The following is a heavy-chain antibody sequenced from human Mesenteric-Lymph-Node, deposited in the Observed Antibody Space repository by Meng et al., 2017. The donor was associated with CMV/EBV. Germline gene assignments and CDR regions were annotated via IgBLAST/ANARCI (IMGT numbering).Heavy chain of an antibody. CDR2: IYAGGTT. V-gene: IGHV3-66*02. D-gene: IGHD6-19*01. J-gene: IGHJ4*02. CDR3: ARDRSGWYWGLFDY. Sequence: GESLKTSCTASGFTVTVNGNYMSWVRQAPGKGLEWVSTIYAGGTTYYADSVKGRFSISRDNSRTTLYLQMNSLRAEDTAVYYCARDRSGWYWGLFDYWDQGTLVTVSS. CDR1: GFTVTVNGNY.